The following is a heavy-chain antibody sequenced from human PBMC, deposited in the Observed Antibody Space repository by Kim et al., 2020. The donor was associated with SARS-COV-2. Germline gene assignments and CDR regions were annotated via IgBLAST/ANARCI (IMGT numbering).Heavy chain of an antibody. CDR1: GFTFDTYA. V-gene: IGHV3-23*01. Sequence: GGSLRLSCVGSGFTFDTYAMSWVRQAPGKGLEWVSVISGIGVNKFYADSVRGRFTISRDNSKNIVYLQMNSLTEEDTALYYCAKMAVRDGYNYFYYYGMDVWGQGTTVTVSS. CDR3: AKMAVRDGYNYFYYYGMDV. J-gene: IGHJ6*02. D-gene: IGHD5-12*01. CDR2: ISGIGVNK.